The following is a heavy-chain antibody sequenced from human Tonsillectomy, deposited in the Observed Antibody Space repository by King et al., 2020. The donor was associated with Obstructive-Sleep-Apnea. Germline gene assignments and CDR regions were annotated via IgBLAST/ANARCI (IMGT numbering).Heavy chain of an antibody. CDR1: GFTFDDYV. J-gene: IGHJ4*02. Sequence: VQLVESGGGLVQPGRSLRLSCAASGFTFDDYVMHWVRHAPGKGLEWVSQISWNSARFGYADSVKGRFTISRDNAKNSLYLQMTSLRPEDTALYYCAKDITIASSGIYFDYWGQGTLVTVSS. V-gene: IGHV3-9*01. CDR3: AKDITIASSGIYFDY. CDR2: ISWNSARF. D-gene: IGHD6-19*01.